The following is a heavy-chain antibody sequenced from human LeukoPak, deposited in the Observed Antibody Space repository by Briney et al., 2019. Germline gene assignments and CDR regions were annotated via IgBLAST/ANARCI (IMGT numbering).Heavy chain of an antibody. CDR1: GYTFTTYY. V-gene: IGHV1-46*01. CDR2: IHPGDGST. D-gene: IGHD3-22*01. Sequence: ASVKVSCKASGYTFTTYYMHWVRQAPGQGLEWMRIIHPGDGSTSYAQKFQGRVTMTRDTSTSTVYMELSSLRSEDTAVYYCARVLPNYYDNSGLSFDTWGQGTLVSVSS. J-gene: IGHJ5*02. CDR3: ARVLPNYYDNSGLSFDT.